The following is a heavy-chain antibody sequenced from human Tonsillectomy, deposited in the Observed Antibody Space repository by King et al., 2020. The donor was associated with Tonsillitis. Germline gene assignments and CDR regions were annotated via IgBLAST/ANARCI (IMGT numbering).Heavy chain of an antibody. CDR2: ISYDGSNK. CDR1: GFTFSSYA. Sequence: QLVQSGGGVVQPGRSLRLSCAASGFTFSSYAMHWVRQAPGKGLEWVAVISYDGSNKYYADSVKGRFTISRDNSKNTLYLQMNSLRAEDTAGYYCASSPYGSGGSCYSEGGYWGQGTLVTVSS. D-gene: IGHD2-15*01. J-gene: IGHJ4*02. V-gene: IGHV3-30*01. CDR3: ASSPYGSGGSCYSEGGY.